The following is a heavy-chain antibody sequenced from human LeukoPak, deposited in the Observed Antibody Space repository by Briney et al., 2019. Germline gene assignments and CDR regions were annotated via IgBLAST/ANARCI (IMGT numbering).Heavy chain of an antibody. V-gene: IGHV3-74*01. CDR3: AREGGSSGWPHIDY. J-gene: IGHJ4*02. CDR1: GFTFSSYW. CDR2: INSDGSST. Sequence: QPGGSLRLSCAASGFTFSSYWMHWVRQAPGKGLVWVSRINSDGSSTSYADSVKGRFTISRDNAKNTLYLQMNSLRAEDTAVYYCAREGGSSGWPHIDYWGQGTLVTVSS. D-gene: IGHD6-19*01.